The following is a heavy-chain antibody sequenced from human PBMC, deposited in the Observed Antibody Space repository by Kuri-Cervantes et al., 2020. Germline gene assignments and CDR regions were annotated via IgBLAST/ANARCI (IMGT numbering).Heavy chain of an antibody. D-gene: IGHD2-15*01. CDR1: GGSFSGYY. J-gene: IGHJ4*02. V-gene: IGHV4-34*01. CDR3: ARDPYCSGGNCYSVY. Sequence: GSLRLSCAVYGGSFSGYYWSWIRQPPGKGLEWIGEINHSGSTNYNPSLKSRVTISVDTSKNQFSLKLSSVTAADTAVYYCARDPYCSGGNCYSVYWGQGTLVTVSS. CDR2: INHSGST.